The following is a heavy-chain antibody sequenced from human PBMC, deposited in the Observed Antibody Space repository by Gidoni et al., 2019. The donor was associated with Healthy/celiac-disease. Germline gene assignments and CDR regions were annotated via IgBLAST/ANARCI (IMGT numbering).Heavy chain of an antibody. CDR2: IKSKTDGGTT. V-gene: IGHV3-15*07. D-gene: IGHD2-2*01. Sequence: TFSNAWMNWVRQAPGKGLEWVGRIKSKTDGGTTDYAAPVKGRFTISRDDSKNTLYLQMNSLKTEDTAVYYCTTPIEPTVGGSIVLVPAASPNYYYYGMDVWGQGTTVTVSS. CDR1: TFSNAW. J-gene: IGHJ6*02. CDR3: TTPIEPTVGGSIVLVPAASPNYYYYGMDV.